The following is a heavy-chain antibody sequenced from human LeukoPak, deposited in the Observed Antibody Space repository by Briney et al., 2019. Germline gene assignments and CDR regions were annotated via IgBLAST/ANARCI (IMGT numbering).Heavy chain of an antibody. CDR2: IYYSGST. CDR3: ARLNYYCYGMDV. J-gene: IGHJ6*02. CDR1: GGSISSYY. Sequence: SETLSLTCTVSGGSISSYYWSWIRQPPGKGLEWIGYIYYSGSTNYNPSLKSRVTISVDTSKNQFSLKLSSVTAADTAVYYCARLNYYCYGMDVWGQGTTVTVSS. V-gene: IGHV4-59*01.